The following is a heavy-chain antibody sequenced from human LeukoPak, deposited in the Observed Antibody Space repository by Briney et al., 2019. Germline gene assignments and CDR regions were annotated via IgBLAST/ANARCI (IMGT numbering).Heavy chain of an antibody. V-gene: IGHV1-8*01. Sequence: ASVKVSCKASGYTFTHYDINWVRQATGQGLEWMGWMLPNSGYTGYAQKFQGRVTMTRNTATNTAYMELSSLTSDDTAIYYCARGLGAPSTDFDHWSQGTLVTVSS. CDR3: ARGLGAPSTDFDH. CDR1: GYTFTHYD. CDR2: MLPNSGYT. D-gene: IGHD1-26*01. J-gene: IGHJ4*02.